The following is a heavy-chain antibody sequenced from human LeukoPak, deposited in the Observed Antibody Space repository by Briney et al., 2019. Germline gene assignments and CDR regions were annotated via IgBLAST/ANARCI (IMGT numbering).Heavy chain of an antibody. D-gene: IGHD2-15*01. CDR2: ITSNGNSP. CDR1: GFTFSSYA. Sequence: PGGSLRLSCAASGFTFSSYAMHWVRQAPGQGLENVSAITSNGNSPYYANSVRGRFTISRDNSKNTLYLQMGSLRVEDMAVYYCAREYCSGGDCQYYFDYWGQGTLVTVSS. J-gene: IGHJ4*02. V-gene: IGHV3-64*01. CDR3: AREYCSGGDCQYYFDY.